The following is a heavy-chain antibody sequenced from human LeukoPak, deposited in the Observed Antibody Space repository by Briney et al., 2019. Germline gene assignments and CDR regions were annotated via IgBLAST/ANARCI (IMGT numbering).Heavy chain of an antibody. CDR2: ISHDAFAT. D-gene: IGHD4-11*01. V-gene: IGHV3-23*01. CDR1: GSTLSSHG. J-gene: IGHJ4*02. CDR3: AKNSQSYFDY. Sequence: PGGSLRLSCAASGSTLSSHGMTWVRQAPGKGLEWVSGISHDAFATYYADSVKGRFTISRDTSKNTLFLQMNSLRAEDTAVYYCAKNSQSYFDYWGRGPLVTVSS.